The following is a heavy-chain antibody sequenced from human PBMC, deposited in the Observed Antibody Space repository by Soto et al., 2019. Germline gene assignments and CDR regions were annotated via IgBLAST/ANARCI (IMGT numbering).Heavy chain of an antibody. CDR2: INHSGST. D-gene: IGHD5-18*01. J-gene: IGHJ4*02. CDR1: GGSFSGYY. Sequence: SETLSLTCAFYGGSFSGYYWSWIRQPPGKGLEWIGEINHSGSTNYNPSLKSRVTISVDTSKNQFSLKLSSVTAADTAVYYCARGPALFGGNTAMVINFDYWGQGTLVTVSS. CDR3: ARGPALFGGNTAMVINFDY. V-gene: IGHV4-34*01.